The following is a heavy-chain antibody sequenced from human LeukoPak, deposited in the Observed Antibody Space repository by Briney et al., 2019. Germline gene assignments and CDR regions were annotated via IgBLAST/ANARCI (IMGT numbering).Heavy chain of an antibody. D-gene: IGHD3-22*01. V-gene: IGHV3-23*01. CDR3: VKRGYHSRGYYGYFDY. CDR1: GFTFSTYA. CDR2: ISGSGGST. J-gene: IGHJ4*02. Sequence: GGSLRLSCAASGFTFSTYAMSWVRQAPGKGLEWVSVISGSGGSTYYADSVEGRFTISRDNSKNTLYLQMHSLRVEDTATYYCVKRGYHSRGYYGYFDYWGQGTLVTVSS.